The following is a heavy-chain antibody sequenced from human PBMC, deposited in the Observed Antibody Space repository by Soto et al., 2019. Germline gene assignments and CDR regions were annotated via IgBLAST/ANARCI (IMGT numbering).Heavy chain of an antibody. CDR2: IYHSGST. CDR1: GGSIIISNW. D-gene: IGHD6-19*01. V-gene: IGHV4-4*02. CDR3: ARGGYRSGWSNWFDP. J-gene: IGHJ5*02. Sequence: QGELQESGPGLVKPSGTLSLTCAVSGGSIIISNWWSWVRQPPGKGLEWIGEIYHSGSTNYNPSLKSRVTISVDQSKNQFSLNLTSVTAADTAVYYCARGGYRSGWSNWFDPWGQGTLVTVSS.